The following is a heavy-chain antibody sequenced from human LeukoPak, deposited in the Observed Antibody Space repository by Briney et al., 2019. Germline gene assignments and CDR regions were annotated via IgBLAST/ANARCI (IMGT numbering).Heavy chain of an antibody. V-gene: IGHV3-7*01. D-gene: IGHD3-10*01. CDR1: GFTFSSYS. CDR3: AREGITMLRGVTYYYYGMDV. CDR2: IKQDGSEK. Sequence: GGSLRLSWAASGFTFSSYSMSWVRQAPGKGLEWVANIKQDGSEKYYVDSVKGRFTISRDNAKNSLYLQMNSLRAEDTAVYYCAREGITMLRGVTYYYYGMDVWGQGTTVTVSS. J-gene: IGHJ6*02.